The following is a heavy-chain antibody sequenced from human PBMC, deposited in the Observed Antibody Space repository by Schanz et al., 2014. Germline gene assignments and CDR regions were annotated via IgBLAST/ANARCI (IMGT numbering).Heavy chain of an antibody. CDR2: IIPSLGLG. D-gene: IGHD6-6*01. J-gene: IGHJ4*02. Sequence: VQLEQSGAEVKKPGSSVKVSCKASGGTFSSFGINWVRQAPGQGLEWMGRIIPSLGLGKYEQKFQDKVTITADTSTTTAYMELSGLRSEDTAVYYCARDQSPYTNSSDVRYFDYWGQGSLVTVSS. CDR1: GGTFSSFG. V-gene: IGHV1-69*04. CDR3: ARDQSPYTNSSDVRYFDY.